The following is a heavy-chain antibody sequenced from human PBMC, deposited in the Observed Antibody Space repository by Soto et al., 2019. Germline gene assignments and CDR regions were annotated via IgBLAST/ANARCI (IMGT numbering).Heavy chain of an antibody. CDR2: VHSGGST. V-gene: IGHV3-66*01. D-gene: IGHD6-19*01. CDR1: GFAVSNNY. CDR3: ATGGSGVFDY. Sequence: GGSLRLSCAASGFAVSNNYMTWVRQAPGKGLEWVSVVHSGGSTYYADSVKDRCAISRDNSKNTVYLQMSSLRAEDTALYYCATGGSGVFDYWGQGTLVTVSS. J-gene: IGHJ4*02.